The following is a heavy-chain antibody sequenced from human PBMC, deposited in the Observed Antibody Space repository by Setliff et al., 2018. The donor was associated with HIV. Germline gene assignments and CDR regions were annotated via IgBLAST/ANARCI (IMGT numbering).Heavy chain of an antibody. V-gene: IGHV3-30*03. J-gene: IGHJ4*02. D-gene: IGHD1-26*01. CDR2: VSYDAERK. CDR3: ARGTFSGPDY. CDR1: GFTFDSYA. Sequence: PGGSLRLSCAASGFTFDSYAMHWVRQAPGKGLEWVAVVSYDAERKYYADSVKGRFTISRDNPRNTVYLQMTGLRLDDTAVYYCARGTFSGPDYWGQGTLVTVSS.